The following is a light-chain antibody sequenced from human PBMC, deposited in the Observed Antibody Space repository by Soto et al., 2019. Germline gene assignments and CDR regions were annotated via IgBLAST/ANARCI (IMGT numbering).Light chain of an antibody. Sequence: QSVLTQPPSASGTPGQRVTISCSGSSSNIGSNTVNWYQQIPGTAPKLLIYNNYQRPSGVPDRFSDSKSGTSASLAISGLQSEDEADYYCAAWDDSLKGWVFGGGTKLTVL. CDR3: AAWDDSLKGWV. CDR2: NNY. CDR1: SSNIGSNT. J-gene: IGLJ3*02. V-gene: IGLV1-44*01.